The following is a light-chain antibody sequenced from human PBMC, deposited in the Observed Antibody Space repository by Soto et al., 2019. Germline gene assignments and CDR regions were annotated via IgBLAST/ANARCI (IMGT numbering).Light chain of an antibody. Sequence: EVVLTQSPGTLSLFPGEGATLSCRASQGVSSNSLAWYQHQPGQAPRLLIYDASKRATGIPDRFSGSGSGTDFTLTISSLEPEDFAVYYCQQRSNWPITFGQGTRLEIK. CDR3: QQRSNWPIT. CDR2: DAS. V-gene: IGKV3D-20*02. CDR1: QGVSSNS. J-gene: IGKJ5*01.